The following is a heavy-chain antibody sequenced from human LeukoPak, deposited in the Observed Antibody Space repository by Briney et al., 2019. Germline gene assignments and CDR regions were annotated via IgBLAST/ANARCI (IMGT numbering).Heavy chain of an antibody. CDR2: IYHSGTA. CDR1: GGYISSDY. Sequence: SETLSLTCTVSGGYISSDYWSWIRQPPGKGLQWIGYIYHSGTANYNPSLKSRVTMSVDTSKSQFSLKLRSVTAADTAVYYCARHGGTRVTLVEVYYFDYWGQGTLVTVSS. J-gene: IGHJ4*02. V-gene: IGHV4-59*01. D-gene: IGHD4-11*01. CDR3: ARHGGTRVTLVEVYYFDY.